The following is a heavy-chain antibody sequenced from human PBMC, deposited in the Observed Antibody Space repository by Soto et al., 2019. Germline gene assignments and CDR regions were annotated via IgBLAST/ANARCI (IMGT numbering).Heavy chain of an antibody. CDR2: IYSGGGT. D-gene: IGHD2-2*01. V-gene: IGHV3-53*02. Sequence: EAQLVETGGGLIHPGDSLRLSCAASGFSISQNYMSWVRQAPGKGLEWVSAIYSGGGTFYADSVKGRFIISRDTSQNSVFLQMTILRVEDTAVSYCARLPPGFPNGFDPWGPGTLVTVSS. CDR1: GFSISQNY. J-gene: IGHJ5*02. CDR3: ARLPPGFPNGFDP.